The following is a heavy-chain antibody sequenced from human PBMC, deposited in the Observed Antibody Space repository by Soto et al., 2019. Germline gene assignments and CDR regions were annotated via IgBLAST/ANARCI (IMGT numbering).Heavy chain of an antibody. J-gene: IGHJ4*02. V-gene: IGHV3-23*01. CDR2: ISGSGGST. Sequence: VVSLRLSWAASGCTFSNYSMNWISQAPGKGLEWVSAISGSGGSTYYADSVKGRFTISRDNSKNTLYLQMNSLRAEDTAVYYCARDRGYSGYDNFDYWGQGTLVTVSS. CDR1: GCTFSNYS. D-gene: IGHD5-12*01. CDR3: ARDRGYSGYDNFDY.